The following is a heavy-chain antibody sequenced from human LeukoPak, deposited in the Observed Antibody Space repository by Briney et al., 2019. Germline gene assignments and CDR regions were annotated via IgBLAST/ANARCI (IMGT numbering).Heavy chain of an antibody. CDR1: GGSISRGDYY. Sequence: PSQTLSLTCTVSGGSISRGDYYWSWIRQPPGKGLEWIGYIYYSGGTYYNPSLKSRVTISVDTSKIQFSLKLSSVTAADTAVYYCARGRRVYSDYDTSKDYWGQGTLVTVSS. CDR3: ARGRRVYSDYDTSKDY. J-gene: IGHJ4*02. D-gene: IGHD5-12*01. V-gene: IGHV4-30-4*01. CDR2: IYYSGGT.